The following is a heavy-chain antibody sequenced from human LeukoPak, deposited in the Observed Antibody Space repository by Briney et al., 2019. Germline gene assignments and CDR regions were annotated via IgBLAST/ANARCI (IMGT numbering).Heavy chain of an antibody. D-gene: IGHD6-19*01. CDR1: GFTVSSNH. V-gene: IGHV3-53*01. J-gene: IGHJ4*02. Sequence: PGGSLRLSCAASGFTVSSNHMTWVRQAPGKGLEWASVIYSGGTTFYADSVKGRFTLSRDNSKNTLYLQMNSLRAEDTAVYYCARGSSTVSAGYYWGQGTLVTVSS. CDR3: ARGSSTVSAGYY. CDR2: IYSGGTT.